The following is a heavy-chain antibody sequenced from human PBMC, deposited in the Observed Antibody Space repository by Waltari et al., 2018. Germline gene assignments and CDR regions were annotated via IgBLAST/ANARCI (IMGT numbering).Heavy chain of an antibody. CDR1: GYSISRGYY. CDR3: AGLTILFDY. D-gene: IGHD2-2*02. V-gene: IGHV4-38-2*02. Sequence: QVQLQESGPGLVKPSETLSLTCTVSGYSISRGYYWGWIRQPPGKGLEWIGSIYHSGSTYYNPSLKSRVTISVDTSKNQFSLKLSSVTAADTAVYYCAGLTILFDYWGQGTLVTVSS. J-gene: IGHJ4*02. CDR2: IYHSGST.